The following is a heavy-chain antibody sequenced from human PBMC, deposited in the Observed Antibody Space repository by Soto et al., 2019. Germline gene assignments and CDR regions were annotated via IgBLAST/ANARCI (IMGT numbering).Heavy chain of an antibody. J-gene: IGHJ6*02. CDR3: ARESAPEYYDILTGYYIGTHTRGMDV. Sequence: GASVKVGCKASGYIVNDYYMHWVRQDPGQGLGWMGWINPNSGGTNYAQKFQGWVTMTRDTSISTAYMELSRLRSDDTAVYYCARESAPEYYDILTGYYIGTHTRGMDVWGQGTTVTVS. CDR2: INPNSGGT. D-gene: IGHD3-9*01. CDR1: GYIVNDYY. V-gene: IGHV1-2*04.